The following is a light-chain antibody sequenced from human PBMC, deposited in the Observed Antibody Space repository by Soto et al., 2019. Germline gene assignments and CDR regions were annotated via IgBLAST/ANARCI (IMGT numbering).Light chain of an antibody. Sequence: EIVLPQSPATLSLSPGERVTLSCRASQSVTDYLGWYQQKPGQAPRLLISDASNRATGVPGRFSGSGYGTDFTLTISSLEPEDSAVYSCQQRSDWAFSFGPGTKLEIK. V-gene: IGKV3-11*01. J-gene: IGKJ3*01. CDR3: QQRSDWAFS. CDR1: QSVTDY. CDR2: DAS.